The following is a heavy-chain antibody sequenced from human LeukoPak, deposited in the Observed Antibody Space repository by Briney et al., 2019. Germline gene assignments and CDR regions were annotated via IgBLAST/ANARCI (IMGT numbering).Heavy chain of an antibody. Sequence: SETLSLTCAVYGGSFSGYYWSWIRQPPGKGLEWIGYIYYSGSTNYNPSLKSRVTISVDTSKNQFSLKLSSVTAADTAVYYCARQLYSNLIDYWGQGTLVTVSS. CDR2: IYYSGST. CDR3: ARQLYSNLIDY. J-gene: IGHJ4*02. V-gene: IGHV4-59*08. D-gene: IGHD4-11*01. CDR1: GGSFSGYY.